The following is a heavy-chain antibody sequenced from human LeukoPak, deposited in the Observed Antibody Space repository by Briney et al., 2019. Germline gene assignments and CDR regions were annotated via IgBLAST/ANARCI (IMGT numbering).Heavy chain of an antibody. CDR3: TGNYYGSGSYADFDY. CDR1: GFTFSSYW. CDR2: IKEDGSEK. Sequence: GGSLRLSCAASGFTFSSYWMTWVRQAPGKGLEWLANIKEDGSEKYYEDSVKGRFTISRDNAKNSLYLQMNSLKTEDTAVYYCTGNYYGSGSYADFDYWGQGTLVTVSS. D-gene: IGHD3-10*01. J-gene: IGHJ4*02. V-gene: IGHV3-7*03.